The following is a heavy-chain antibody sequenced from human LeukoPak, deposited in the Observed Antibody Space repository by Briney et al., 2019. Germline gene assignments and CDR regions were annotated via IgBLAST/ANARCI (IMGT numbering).Heavy chain of an antibody. J-gene: IGHJ4*02. Sequence: PGGSLRLSCAASGFIFTNYAMNWVRQAPGKGLEWVSSISIKGGGTYYADSVSGRFSISRDNSKNTLYLQMNSLRTDDTAIYYCSVADVLKRSSDAGNWGEGTLVTVSS. V-gene: IGHV3-23*01. CDR3: SVADVLKRSSDAGN. CDR2: ISIKGGGT. D-gene: IGHD3-3*01. CDR1: GFIFTNYA.